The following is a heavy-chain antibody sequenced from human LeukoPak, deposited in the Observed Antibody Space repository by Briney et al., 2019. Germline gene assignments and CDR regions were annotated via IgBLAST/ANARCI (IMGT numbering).Heavy chain of an antibody. CDR1: GDSISSGGYY. Sequence: SETLSLTCTVSGDSISSGGYYWSWIRQPPGKGLEWVGSIYYSGSTYYNPSLKSRVTISVDTSKNQFSLKLSSVTAADTAVYYCASRGDFTTVDYWGQGTLVTVSS. CDR3: ASRGDFTTVDY. J-gene: IGHJ4*02. D-gene: IGHD2-21*01. CDR2: IYYSGST. V-gene: IGHV4-39*01.